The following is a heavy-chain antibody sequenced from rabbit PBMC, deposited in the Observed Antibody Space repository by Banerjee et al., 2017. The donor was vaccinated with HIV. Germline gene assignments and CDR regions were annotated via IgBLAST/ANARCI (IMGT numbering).Heavy chain of an antibody. CDR3: ARDLTGVIGWNFGL. Sequence: QLKETGGGLVQPGGSLTLSCKVSGFDFNSYYMSWVRQAPGKGLEWIGTIYAGKGRTYYASWVNGRFTISSDNARNTVDLQMNSLTAVDRATYFCARDLTGVIGWNFGLWGPGTLVTVS. CDR1: GFDFNSYY. CDR2: IYAGKGRT. D-gene: IGHD1-1*01. V-gene: IGHV1S7*01. J-gene: IGHJ4*01.